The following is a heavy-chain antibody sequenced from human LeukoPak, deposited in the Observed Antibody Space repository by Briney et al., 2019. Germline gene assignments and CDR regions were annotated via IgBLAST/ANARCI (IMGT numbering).Heavy chain of an antibody. CDR1: GFTFDDYA. V-gene: IGHV3-43*02. D-gene: IGHD5-18*01. CDR3: AKGSGYTYCRFIFDY. Sequence: GGSLRLSCAASGFTFDDYAMQWVRQAPGKGLEWVSVISGDGGSTYYADSVKGRFTISRDNSKNSLYLQMNSLRTEDIALYYCAKGSGYTYCRFIFDYLGQGTLVTVSS. CDR2: ISGDGGST. J-gene: IGHJ4*02.